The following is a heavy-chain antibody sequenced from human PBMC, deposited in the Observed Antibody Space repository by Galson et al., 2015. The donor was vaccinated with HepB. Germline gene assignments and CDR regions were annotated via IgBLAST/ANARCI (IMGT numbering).Heavy chain of an antibody. CDR1: GFTFSSYA. J-gene: IGHJ3*02. V-gene: IGHV3-23*01. CDR3: AKGGGGGAFDI. CDR2: ISRSGGSS. Sequence: SLRLSCAASGFTFSSYAMSWVRQAPGQGLEWVSAISRSGGSSYYADSVKGRFTISRDNSENTLYLQVNSLSADDTAVYYCAKGGGGGAFDIWGRGTMVTVSS.